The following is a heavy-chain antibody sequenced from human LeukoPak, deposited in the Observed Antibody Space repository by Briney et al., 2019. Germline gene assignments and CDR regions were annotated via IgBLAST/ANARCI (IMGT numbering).Heavy chain of an antibody. D-gene: IGHD5-24*01. CDR2: IYYSGST. J-gene: IGHJ4*02. CDR1: GGSISSSSYY. Sequence: SETLSLTCTVSGGSISSSSYYWGWIRQPPGKGLEWIGSIYYSGSTYYNPSLKSRVTISVDTSKNQFSLKLSSVTAADTAVYYCARESRWLQFRLDYWGQGTLVTVSS. V-gene: IGHV4-39*07. CDR3: ARESRWLQFRLDY.